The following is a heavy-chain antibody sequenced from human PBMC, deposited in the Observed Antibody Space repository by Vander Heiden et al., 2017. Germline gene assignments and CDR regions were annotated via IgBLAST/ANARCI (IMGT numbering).Heavy chain of an antibody. V-gene: IGHV3-21*01. D-gene: IGHD6-19*01. CDR3: ARLRYSSGWLDY. Sequence: EVQLVESGGGLVKPGGSLRLHCAAPGFPFSSYSMNWVRQAPGKGLEWVSSISSSSSYIYYADSVKGRFTISRDNAKNSLYLQMNSLRAEDTAVYYCARLRYSSGWLDYWGQGTLVTVSS. CDR1: GFPFSSYS. CDR2: ISSSSSYI. J-gene: IGHJ4*02.